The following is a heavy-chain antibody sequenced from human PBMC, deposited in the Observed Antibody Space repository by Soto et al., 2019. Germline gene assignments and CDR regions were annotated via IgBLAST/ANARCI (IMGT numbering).Heavy chain of an antibody. CDR2: ISSSGSTI. Sequence: GGSLRLSCAASGFTFSDYYMSWIRQAPGKGLEWVSYISSSGSTIYYADSVKGRFTISRDNAKNSLYLQINSLRAEGTAVYYGARYLLARFTIFGGVMGAFDIWGQGTMVTVSS. CDR3: ARYLLARFTIFGGVMGAFDI. J-gene: IGHJ3*02. V-gene: IGHV3-11*01. CDR1: GFTFSDYY. D-gene: IGHD3-3*01.